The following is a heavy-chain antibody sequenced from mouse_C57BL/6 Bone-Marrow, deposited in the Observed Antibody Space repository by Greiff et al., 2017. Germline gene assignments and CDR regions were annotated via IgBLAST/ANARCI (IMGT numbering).Heavy chain of an antibody. D-gene: IGHD2-4*01. CDR3: ARKDYDLYDAMDY. CDR2: IYPGSGST. Sequence: QVQLQQPGAELVKPGASVKMSCKASGYTFTSYWITWVKQRPGQGLEWIGDIYPGSGSTNYNEKFKSKATLTVDTSSSTAYMPLSSLTSEDSAVYYCARKDYDLYDAMDYWGQGTSVTVSS. J-gene: IGHJ4*01. V-gene: IGHV1-55*01. CDR1: GYTFTSYW.